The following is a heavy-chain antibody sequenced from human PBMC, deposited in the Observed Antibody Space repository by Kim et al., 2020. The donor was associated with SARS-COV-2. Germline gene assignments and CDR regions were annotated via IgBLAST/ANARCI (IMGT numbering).Heavy chain of an antibody. V-gene: IGHV1-2*02. Sequence: ASVKVSCKASGYTFTGYYIHWVRQAPGQGLEWMGWINPNSGDTNYAQKFQGRVTMTRDTSISTEYMELSRLRSDDTAVYYCARDRRYYDSRGSPDYWGQGTLVTV. CDR2: INPNSGDT. CDR1: GYTFTGYY. J-gene: IGHJ4*02. CDR3: ARDRRYYDSRGSPDY. D-gene: IGHD3-22*01.